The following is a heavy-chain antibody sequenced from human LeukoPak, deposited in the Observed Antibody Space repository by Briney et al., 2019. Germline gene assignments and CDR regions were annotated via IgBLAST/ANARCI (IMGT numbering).Heavy chain of an antibody. CDR2: INPNSGGT. V-gene: IGHV1-2*02. CDR3: ARDASPFDY. CDR1: GYTFIGYY. Sequence: ASVKVSCKASGYTFIGYYIHWVRQVPGQGLEWMGWINPNSGGTKYAQRFQGRVTMTRDTSISTAYMELSGLRSDDTAVYYCARDASPFDYWGQGTLVTVSS. J-gene: IGHJ4*02.